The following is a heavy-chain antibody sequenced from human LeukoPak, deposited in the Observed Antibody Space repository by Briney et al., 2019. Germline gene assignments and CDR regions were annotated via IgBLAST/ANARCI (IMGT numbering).Heavy chain of an antibody. CDR1: GFTFSKAW. CDR3: TTQKTYYYDSSGYYRFDY. V-gene: IGHV3-15*01. J-gene: IGHJ4*02. CDR2: IKSKTDGGTT. Sequence: GGSLRLSCAASGFTFSKAWMSWVRQAPGKGLEWVGRIKSKTDGGTTDYAAPVKGRFTISRDDSKNTLYLQMNSLKTEDTAVYYCTTQKTYYYDSSGYYRFDYWGQGTLVTVSS. D-gene: IGHD3-22*01.